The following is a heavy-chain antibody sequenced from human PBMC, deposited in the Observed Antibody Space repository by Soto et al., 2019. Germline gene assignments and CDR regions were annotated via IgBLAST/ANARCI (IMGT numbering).Heavy chain of an antibody. Sequence: QVQLVESGGGVVQPGRSLRLSCAASGFTFSSYGMHWVRQAPGKGLEWVAVIWYDGSNKYYADSVKGRFTISRDNSKNTLYLQMNSLRAEDTAVYYCARDQPDGDSYFDYWGQGTLVTVAS. J-gene: IGHJ4*02. CDR1: GFTFSSYG. CDR3: ARDQPDGDSYFDY. CDR2: IWYDGSNK. D-gene: IGHD4-17*01. V-gene: IGHV3-33*01.